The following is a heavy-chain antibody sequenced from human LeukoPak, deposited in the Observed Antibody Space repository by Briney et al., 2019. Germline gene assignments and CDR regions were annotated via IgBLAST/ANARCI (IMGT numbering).Heavy chain of an antibody. V-gene: IGHV3-11*01. CDR1: GFTLSDYY. D-gene: IGHD3-22*01. Sequence: GGSLRLSCAASGFTLSDYYMSYIPQAPGKGLEWVSYNTSSGGAISYADSVKGRFTISRDNAKNSLYLQMNSLRAEDTAVYYCARVSSGYYDSSGYFDYWGQGTLVTVSS. CDR3: ARVSSGYYDSSGYFDY. J-gene: IGHJ4*02. CDR2: NTSSGGAI.